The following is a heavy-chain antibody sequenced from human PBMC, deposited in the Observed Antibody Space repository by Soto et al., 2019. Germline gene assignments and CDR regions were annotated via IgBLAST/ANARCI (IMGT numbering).Heavy chain of an antibody. CDR2: FDPEDGET. J-gene: IGHJ6*03. Sequence: GASVKVSWKVSGYTLTELSMHWVRQAPGKGLEWMGGFDPEDGETIYAQKFQGRVTMTEDTSTDTAYMELSSLRSEDTAVYYCATLRPYSNYGKMYYYYYMAVWGKGTTVTVSS. CDR3: ATLRPYSNYGKMYYYYYMAV. D-gene: IGHD4-4*01. CDR1: GYTLTELS. V-gene: IGHV1-24*01.